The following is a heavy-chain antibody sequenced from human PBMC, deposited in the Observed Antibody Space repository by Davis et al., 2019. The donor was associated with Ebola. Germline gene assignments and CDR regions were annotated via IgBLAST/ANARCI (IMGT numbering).Heavy chain of an antibody. CDR3: ARDLYGGVAPVDY. V-gene: IGHV3-23*01. D-gene: IGHD3-16*01. CDR2: LGLSADT. J-gene: IGHJ4*02. CDR1: GFIFSTYV. Sequence: GESLKISCSASGFIFSTYVMSWVRQAPGKGLEWVSTLGLSADTYYADSVKGRFTISRDNSNNTLYLQMNSLGAEDTAVYYCARDLYGGVAPVDYWGQGTLVTVSS.